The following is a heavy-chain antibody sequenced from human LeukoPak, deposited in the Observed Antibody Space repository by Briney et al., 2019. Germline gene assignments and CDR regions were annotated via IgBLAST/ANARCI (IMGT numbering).Heavy chain of an antibody. D-gene: IGHD6-6*01. CDR1: GYTFTGYY. J-gene: IGHJ3*02. CDR3: ARVVYGQPADSDAFDI. CDR2: INPNSGGT. V-gene: IGHV1-2*02. Sequence: ASVKVSCKASGYTFTGYYMHWVRQAPGQGLEWMGWINPNSGGTNYAQKFQGRVTMTRDTSISTAYMELSRLRSDDTAVYYCARVVYGQPADSDAFDIWGQGTMVTVSS.